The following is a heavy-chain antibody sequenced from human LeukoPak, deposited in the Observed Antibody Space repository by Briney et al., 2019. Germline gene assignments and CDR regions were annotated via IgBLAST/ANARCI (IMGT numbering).Heavy chain of an antibody. CDR3: ARGGLSAYCGGDCYTFDY. V-gene: IGHV3-7*01. J-gene: IGHJ4*02. CDR2: IKQDGSEK. Sequence: GGSLRLSCVASGFTFSRYWMSWVRQAPGKGLEWVANIKQDGSEKYYVDSVKGRFTISRDNAKNTLYLQMNSLRAEDTAVYYCARGGLSAYCGGDCYTFDYWGQGTLVTVSS. D-gene: IGHD2-21*02. CDR1: GFTFSRYW.